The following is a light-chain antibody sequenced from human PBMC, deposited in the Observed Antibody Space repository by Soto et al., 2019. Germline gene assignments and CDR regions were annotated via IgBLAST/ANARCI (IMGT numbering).Light chain of an antibody. V-gene: IGKV1-5*03. CDR2: KAS. Sequence: DIQVTQSPSTLSASVGDRVTITCRASQSISSWLAWYQQKPGKAPKLLIYKASSLESGVPSRFSGSGSGTEFTLNISSLQPDDFATYYCQPYNSYWTFGQGTKVEIK. J-gene: IGKJ1*01. CDR3: QPYNSYWT. CDR1: QSISSW.